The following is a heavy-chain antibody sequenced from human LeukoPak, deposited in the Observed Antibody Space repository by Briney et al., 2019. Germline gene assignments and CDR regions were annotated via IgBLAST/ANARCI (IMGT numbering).Heavy chain of an antibody. J-gene: IGHJ4*02. CDR2: INHSGST. V-gene: IGHV4-34*01. D-gene: IGHD6-13*01. CDR3: ARHSRGIADY. Sequence: SETLSLTCAVYGGSFSGYYWSWIRQPPGKGLEWIGEINHSGSTYYNPSLKSRVTISVDTSKNQFSLKLSSVTAADTAVYYCARHSRGIADYWGQGTLVTVSS. CDR1: GGSFSGYY.